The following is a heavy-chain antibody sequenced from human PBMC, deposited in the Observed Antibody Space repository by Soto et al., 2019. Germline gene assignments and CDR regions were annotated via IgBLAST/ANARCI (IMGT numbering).Heavy chain of an antibody. CDR1: GGSVSSGSYY. J-gene: IGHJ3*02. CDR3: ARGVVVTAIPDAFDI. Sequence: SETLSLTCTVSGGSVSSGSYYWSWIRQPPGKGLEWIGYIYYSGSTNYNPSLKSRVTISVDTSKNQFSLKLSSVTAADTAVYYCARGVVVTAIPDAFDIWGQGTMVTVSS. D-gene: IGHD2-21*02. CDR2: IYYSGST. V-gene: IGHV4-61*01.